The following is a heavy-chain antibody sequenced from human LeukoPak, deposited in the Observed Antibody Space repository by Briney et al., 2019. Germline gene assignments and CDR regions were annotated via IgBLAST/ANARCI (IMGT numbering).Heavy chain of an antibody. Sequence: GGSLRLSCAASGFTFSTYAMSWVRQAPGRGLEWISAISGSGGSTFYTDAVKGRFTISRDNSKNTLYLQVNSLRAEDTAVYYCAKESDSGRYYSYFDYWGQGSLVTVSS. CDR2: ISGSGGST. J-gene: IGHJ4*02. CDR3: AKESDSGRYYSYFDY. D-gene: IGHD1-26*01. V-gene: IGHV3-23*01. CDR1: GFTFSTYA.